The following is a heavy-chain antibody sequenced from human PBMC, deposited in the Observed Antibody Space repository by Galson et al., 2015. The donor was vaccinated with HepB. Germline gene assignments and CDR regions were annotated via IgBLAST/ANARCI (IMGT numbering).Heavy chain of an antibody. D-gene: IGHD3-22*01. CDR2: ISYDGSNK. CDR1: GFTFSSYA. V-gene: IGHV3-30*04. Sequence: SLRLSCAASGFTFSSYAMHWVRQAPGKGLEWVAVISYDGSNKYYADSVKGRFTISRDNSKNTLYLQMNSLRAEDTAVYYCAREGGAVAMIVVVIPFQHWGQGTLVTVSS. J-gene: IGHJ1*01. CDR3: AREGGAVAMIVVVIPFQH.